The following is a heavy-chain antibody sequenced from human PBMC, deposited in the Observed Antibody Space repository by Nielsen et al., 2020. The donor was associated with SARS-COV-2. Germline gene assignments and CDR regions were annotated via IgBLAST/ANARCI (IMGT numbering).Heavy chain of an antibody. J-gene: IGHJ4*02. Sequence: SETLSLTCTVSGGSISSSSYYWGWIRQPPGKGLEWIGSIYYSGSTYYNPSLKSRVTISVDTSKNQFSLKLSSVTAADTAVYYCAGGRVYYGSGSYYNYWGQGTLVTVSS. CDR2: IYYSGST. CDR3: AGGRVYYGSGSYYNY. D-gene: IGHD3-10*01. V-gene: IGHV4-39*07. CDR1: GGSISSSSYY.